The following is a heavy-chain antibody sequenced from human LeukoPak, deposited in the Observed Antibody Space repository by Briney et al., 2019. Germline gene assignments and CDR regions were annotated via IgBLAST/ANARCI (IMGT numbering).Heavy chain of an antibody. D-gene: IGHD3-16*02. J-gene: IGHJ4*02. CDR2: ISSSSSTI. V-gene: IGHV3-48*04. CDR3: ARAGDYVWGSYRYGYYFDY. CDR1: GFTFSSYS. Sequence: GGSLRLSCAASGFTFSSYSMNWVRQAPGKGLEWVSYISSSSSTIYYADSVEGRFTISRDNAKNSLYLQMNSLRAEDTAVYYCARAGDYVWGSYRYGYYFDYWGQGTLVTVSS.